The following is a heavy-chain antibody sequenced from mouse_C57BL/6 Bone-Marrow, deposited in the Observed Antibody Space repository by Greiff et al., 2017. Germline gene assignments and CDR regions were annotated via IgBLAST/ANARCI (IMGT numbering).Heavy chain of an antibody. CDR2: IHPTSGST. Sequence: VQLQQPGAELVKPGASVKLSCKASGYPFTSYWMTWVKQRPGQGLEWIGMIHPTSGSTNYHEKFKSKATLPVDKSSSTAYMQHISLTSEDAAVDYCARSVANWADYWGQGTTLTVSS. D-gene: IGHD4-1*01. CDR1: GYPFTSYW. J-gene: IGHJ2*01. CDR3: ARSVANWADY. V-gene: IGHV1-64*01.